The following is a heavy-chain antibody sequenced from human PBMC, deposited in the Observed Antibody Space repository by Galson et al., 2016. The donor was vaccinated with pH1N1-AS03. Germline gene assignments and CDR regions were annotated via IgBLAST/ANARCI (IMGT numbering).Heavy chain of an antibody. J-gene: IGHJ5*01. V-gene: IGHV5-51*01. CDR3: ARRISVTGREFDS. CDR1: AYPFANYW. CDR2: MYPANFDT. D-gene: IGHD6-19*01. Sequence: SGAEVKQPGESLKISCKASAYPFANYWIVWVRQMPGKGLEWMGIMYPANFDTRYNPSFQGHVTISADTSINTAYLQWSSLRASDTAMYYCARRISVTGREFDSWGQGTLVTVSS.